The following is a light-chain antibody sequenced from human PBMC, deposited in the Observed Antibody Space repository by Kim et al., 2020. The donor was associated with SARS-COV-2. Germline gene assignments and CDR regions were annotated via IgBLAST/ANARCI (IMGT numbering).Light chain of an antibody. Sequence: GQSITISCTGTSSDVGGYNYVSWYQQHPGKAPKLMIYDVSNRPSGVSNRFSGSKSGNTASLTISGLQAEDEADYYCSSYTSSSLKVFGGGTQLTVL. CDR1: SSDVGGYNY. CDR2: DVS. CDR3: SSYTSSSLKV. J-gene: IGLJ3*02. V-gene: IGLV2-14*03.